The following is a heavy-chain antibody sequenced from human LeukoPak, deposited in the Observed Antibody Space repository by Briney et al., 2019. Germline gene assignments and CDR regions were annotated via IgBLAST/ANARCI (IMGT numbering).Heavy chain of an antibody. V-gene: IGHV1-69*06. CDR1: GGTFSSYA. D-gene: IGHD3-10*01. CDR2: IIPIFGTA. CDR3: ASVGEYYGSGSYYFGY. Sequence: SVKVSCKASGGTFSSYAISWVRQAPGQGLEWMGGIIPIFGTANYAQKFQGRVTINADKSTSTAYMELSSLRSEDTAVYYCASVGEYYGSGSYYFGYWGQGTLVTVSS. J-gene: IGHJ4*02.